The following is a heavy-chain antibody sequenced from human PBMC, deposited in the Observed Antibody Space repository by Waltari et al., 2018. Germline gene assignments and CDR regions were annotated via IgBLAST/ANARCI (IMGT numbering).Heavy chain of an antibody. CDR1: GFTVSNYW. V-gene: IGHV3-74*01. D-gene: IGHD3-16*01. CDR2: INSVRSSF. J-gene: IGHJ4*02. CDR3: TWVLGNPPRGNDF. Sequence: EVQLVESGGGLVQPGGSLRLSCAASGFTVSNYWMHWVRQAPGKGLVWVSRINSVRSSFTYADSVKCRFTISLYSSGNPVYLHMNSLRASAGPMYYRTWVLGNPPRGNDFLGQWTLVTVSS.